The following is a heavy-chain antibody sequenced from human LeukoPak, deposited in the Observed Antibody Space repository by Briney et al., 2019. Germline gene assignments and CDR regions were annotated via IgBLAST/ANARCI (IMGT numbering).Heavy chain of an antibody. V-gene: IGHV1-69*01. Sequence: SVKVSCKASGGTFSSYAISWVRQAPGQGLEWMGGIIPIFGTANYAQKFQGRVTITADESTSTAYMELSSLRSEDTAVYYCARDKGGAYSTGWYDYWGQGTLVTVSS. D-gene: IGHD6-19*01. CDR3: ARDKGGAYSTGWYDY. CDR1: GGTFSSYA. CDR2: IIPIFGTA. J-gene: IGHJ4*02.